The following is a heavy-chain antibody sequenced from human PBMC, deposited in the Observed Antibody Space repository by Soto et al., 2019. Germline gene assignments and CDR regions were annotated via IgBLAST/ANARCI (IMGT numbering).Heavy chain of an antibody. V-gene: IGHV1-8*01. CDR2: MNPNSGNT. D-gene: IGHD3-3*01. Sequence: ASVKVSCKASGYTLTSYDINWVRQATGQRLEWKGWMNPNSGNTGYAQKFQGRVTMTRNTSLSTAYMELSSLRSEDTAVYYCARVWYYDFWSGYSPDVWGQGTTVTVSS. CDR3: ARVWYYDFWSGYSPDV. CDR1: GYTLTSYD. J-gene: IGHJ6*02.